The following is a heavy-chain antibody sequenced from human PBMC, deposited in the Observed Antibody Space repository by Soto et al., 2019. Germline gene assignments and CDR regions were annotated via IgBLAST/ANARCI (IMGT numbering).Heavy chain of an antibody. CDR1: GGTFGTYV. CDR3: ARDPGFLDDQWGGWFDS. V-gene: IGHV1-69*01. Sequence: QVQLVQSGAEVKRPGSSVKVSCKASGGTFGTYVIAWVRQAPGQGLEWMGGVIPIVGAANSTHKFQGRLTMTADESTSTVYMELSNLRSEDTAFYFCARDPGFLDDQWGGWFDSWGQGTLVTVSS. J-gene: IGHJ5*01. CDR2: VIPIVGAA. D-gene: IGHD3-9*01.